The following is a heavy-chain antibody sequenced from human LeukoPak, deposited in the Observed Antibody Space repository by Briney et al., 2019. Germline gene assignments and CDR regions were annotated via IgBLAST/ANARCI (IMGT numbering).Heavy chain of an antibody. CDR1: GGSISRGGYS. Sequence: SETLSLTCAVSGGSISRGGYSWNWIRQPPGKGLEWIGYIYHSGSTYYNPSLKTRVTISIDTSSNQFSLRLNSMTAADTAVYYCARVLRAASWRSYDYWGQGSLVTVSS. CDR2: IYHSGST. D-gene: IGHD5-18*01. V-gene: IGHV4-30-2*01. J-gene: IGHJ4*02. CDR3: ARVLRAASWRSYDY.